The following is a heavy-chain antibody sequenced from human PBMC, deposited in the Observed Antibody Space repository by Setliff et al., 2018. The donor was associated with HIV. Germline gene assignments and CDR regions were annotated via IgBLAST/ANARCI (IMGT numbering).Heavy chain of an antibody. Sequence: SETLSLTCIVSGGAISSRAYFWGWIRQPPGKGLEWIGSISSSGSFYYNPSLRSRVTISVDTSNNHFSLNLTSVTAADTALYYCASTATTWGRHSWFDPWGQGTLGTVS. CDR1: GGAISSRAYF. CDR2: ISSSGSF. CDR3: ASTATTWGRHSWFDP. J-gene: IGHJ5*02. D-gene: IGHD4-4*01. V-gene: IGHV4-39*02.